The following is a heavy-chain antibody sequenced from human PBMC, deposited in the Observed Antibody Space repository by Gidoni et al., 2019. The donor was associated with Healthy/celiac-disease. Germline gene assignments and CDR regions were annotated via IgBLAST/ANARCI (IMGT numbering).Heavy chain of an antibody. CDR2: IYSGGST. CDR1: GFTVSSNY. J-gene: IGHJ3*02. V-gene: IGHV3-66*01. Sequence: EVQLVESGGGLVQPGGSLRLSCAASGFTVSSNYMSWVRQAPGKGLEWVSVIYSGGSTYYADSVKGRFTISRDNSKNTLYLQMNSLRAEDTAVYYCARDGYGAAAAGTDAFDIWGQGTMVTVSS. D-gene: IGHD6-13*01. CDR3: ARDGYGAAAAGTDAFDI.